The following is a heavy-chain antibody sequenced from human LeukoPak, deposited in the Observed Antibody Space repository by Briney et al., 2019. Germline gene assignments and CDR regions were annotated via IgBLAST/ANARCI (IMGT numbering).Heavy chain of an antibody. V-gene: IGHV3-21*01. CDR3: AELGITMIGGV. CDR2: ISGSGGST. Sequence: PGGSLRLSWAASGFTFSSYSMNWVRQAPGKGLEWVSAISGSGGSTYYADSVKGRFTISRDNAKNSLYLQMNSLRAEDTAVYYCAELGITMIGGVWGKGTTVTISS. D-gene: IGHD3-10*02. CDR1: GFTFSSYS. J-gene: IGHJ6*04.